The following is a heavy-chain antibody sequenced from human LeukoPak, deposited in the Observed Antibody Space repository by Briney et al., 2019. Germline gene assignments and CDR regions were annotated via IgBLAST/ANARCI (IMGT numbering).Heavy chain of an antibody. CDR2: IYTSWCT. CDR1: GDSISSYH. V-gene: IGHV4-4*07. D-gene: IGHD3-22*01. Sequence: PSDTLSLICTVCGDSISSYHGRWIRQPAGKGLEWLGRIYTSWCTSYHPSLKGRVTISEGTSKSQFSLEMTPLAAADTAVYYCARAVYDSNGYYYFDYWGQGTLVTVSS. CDR3: ARAVYDSNGYYYFDY. J-gene: IGHJ4*02.